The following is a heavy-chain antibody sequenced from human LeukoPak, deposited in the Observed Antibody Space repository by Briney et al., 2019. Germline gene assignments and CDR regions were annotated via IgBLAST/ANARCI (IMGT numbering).Heavy chain of an antibody. CDR2: IRFDGSNK. D-gene: IGHD2-15*01. CDR3: ARVGGPGYYFDY. V-gene: IGHV3-30*02. J-gene: IGHJ4*02. Sequence: TGGSLRLSCAASGFTFSNCAMHWVRQALGKGLEWVAFIRFDGSNKYYADSVKGRFTISRDNSKNTLYLQMNSLRVEDTAVYYCARVGGPGYYFDYWGQGTLVTVSS. CDR1: GFTFSNCA.